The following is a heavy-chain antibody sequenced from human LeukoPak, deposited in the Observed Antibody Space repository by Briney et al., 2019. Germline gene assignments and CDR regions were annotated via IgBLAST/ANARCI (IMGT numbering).Heavy chain of an antibody. CDR1: GGSISSGSYY. Sequence: SETLSLTCTVSGGSISSGSYYWSWIRQPAGEGLEWIGRIYTSGSTNYNPSLKSRVTISGDASKNQFSLKLSSVTAADTAVYYCTRGSIFADYWGQGTLVTVSS. D-gene: IGHD3-3*01. CDR3: TRGSIFADY. CDR2: IYTSGST. J-gene: IGHJ4*02. V-gene: IGHV4-61*02.